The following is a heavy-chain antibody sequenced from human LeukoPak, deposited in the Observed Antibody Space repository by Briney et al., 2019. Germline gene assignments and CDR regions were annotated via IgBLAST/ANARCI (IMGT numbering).Heavy chain of an antibody. D-gene: IGHD4/OR15-4a*01. Sequence: PSETLSLTCTVSGGSISSYYWNWIRQPPGKGLEFIGYIYYSGSTNYNPSLKSRVTISVDTSKNQFSLKLSSVTAADTAVYYCARGLMVPYYYMDVWGKGTTVTVSS. CDR2: IYYSGST. CDR3: ARGLMVPYYYMDV. J-gene: IGHJ6*03. CDR1: GGSISSYY. V-gene: IGHV4-59*01.